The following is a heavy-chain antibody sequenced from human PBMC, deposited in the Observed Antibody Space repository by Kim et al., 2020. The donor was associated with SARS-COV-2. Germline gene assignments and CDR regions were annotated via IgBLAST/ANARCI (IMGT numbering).Heavy chain of an antibody. D-gene: IGHD1-7*01. CDR2: INHSGST. CDR3: ARVMVWGNWNYLYYYYGMDV. Sequence: SETLSLTCTVYGGSFSGYYWSWIRQPPGKGLEWIGEINHSGSTNYNPSLKSRVTISVDTSKNQFSLKLSSVTAADTAVYYCARVMVWGNWNYLYYYYGMDVWGQGTTVTVSS. J-gene: IGHJ6*02. CDR1: GGSFSGYY. V-gene: IGHV4-34*01.